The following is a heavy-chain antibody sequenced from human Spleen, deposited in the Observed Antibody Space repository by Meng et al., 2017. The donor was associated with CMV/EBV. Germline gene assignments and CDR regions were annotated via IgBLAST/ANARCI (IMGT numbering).Heavy chain of an antibody. CDR3: ARVLIVGTTTNFDY. D-gene: IGHD1-26*01. J-gene: IGHJ4*02. CDR2: IYYSGST. CDR1: GGSVSCGSCY. Sequence: SGGSVSCGSCYWSWIRQPPGKGLEWIGYIYYSGSTNYNPFLKSRVTISVDTSKNQFSLKLSSVTAADTAVYYCARVLIVGTTTNFDYWGQGTLVTVSS. V-gene: IGHV4-61*01.